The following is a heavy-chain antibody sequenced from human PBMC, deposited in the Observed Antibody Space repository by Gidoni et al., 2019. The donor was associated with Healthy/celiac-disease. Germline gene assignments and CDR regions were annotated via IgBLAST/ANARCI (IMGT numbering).Heavy chain of an antibody. CDR1: GGSISSSNR. D-gene: IGHD2-15*01. Sequence: QVQLQESGPGLVKPSGTLSLTCAVSGGSISSSNRWSWVRQPPGKGLEWIGEIYHSGSTNYNPSLKSRVTISVDKSKNQFSLKLSSVTAADTAVYYCARIPRVVAATLDSYYFDYWGQGTLVTVSS. V-gene: IGHV4-4*02. CDR2: IYHSGST. CDR3: ARIPRVVAATLDSYYFDY. J-gene: IGHJ4*02.